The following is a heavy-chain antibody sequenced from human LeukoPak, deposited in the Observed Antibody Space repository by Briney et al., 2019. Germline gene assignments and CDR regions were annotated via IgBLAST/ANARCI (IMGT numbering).Heavy chain of an antibody. D-gene: IGHD4-23*01. V-gene: IGHV4-30-4*01. J-gene: IGHJ4*02. CDR3: ARENNDYGGKKAFDY. CDR1: GGSSRSGDYC. CDR2: IHYSGNT. Sequence: SETLSLTCAVSGGSSRSGDYCWSWIRQPPGKGLEWIVHIHYSGNTYYNPSLKSRVSISVDTSKNQFSLKLSSVTAADTAVYYCARENNDYGGKKAFDYWGQGTLVTVSS.